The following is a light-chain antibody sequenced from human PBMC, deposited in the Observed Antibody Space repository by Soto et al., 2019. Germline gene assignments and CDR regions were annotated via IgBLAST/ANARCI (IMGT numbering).Light chain of an antibody. CDR3: QQRSNWPIT. CDR2: DAF. V-gene: IGKV3-11*01. J-gene: IGKJ5*01. CDR1: QSVSTS. Sequence: EIVLTQSPSTLSLSPGERATLSCRASQSVSTSLAWYQQKPGQAPRLLMYDAFNRATGIPARFSGSGSGTDFTLTISSLEPEDFAFYYCQQRSNWPITFGQGTRLEIK.